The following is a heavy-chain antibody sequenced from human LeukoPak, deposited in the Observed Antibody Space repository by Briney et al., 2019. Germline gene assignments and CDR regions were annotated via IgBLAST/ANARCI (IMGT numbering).Heavy chain of an antibody. V-gene: IGHV3-33*01. CDR1: GFSFSNYG. J-gene: IGHJ4*02. CDR3: ARAVGPFDY. D-gene: IGHD3-16*01. Sequence: PGGSLRLSCAASGFSFSNYGMHWVRQAPGKGLEWVAVIWNDGSNKYYADSVKGRFTISRDNSKDTLYLQMNSLRVEDTAVYHCARAVGPFDYWGQGTLVTVSS. CDR2: IWNDGSNK.